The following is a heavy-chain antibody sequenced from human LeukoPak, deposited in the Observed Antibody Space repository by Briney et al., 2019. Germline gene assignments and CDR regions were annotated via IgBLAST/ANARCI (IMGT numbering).Heavy chain of an antibody. V-gene: IGHV3-21*01. Sequence: GGSLRLSCAASGFTFSSYSMNWVRQAPGKGLEWVSSISSSSSYIYYADSVKGRFTISRDNAKNSLYLQMNSLRAEDTAVYYCARVWGSYRYLAQFDYWGQGTLVTVSS. J-gene: IGHJ4*02. CDR3: ARVWGSYRYLAQFDY. CDR2: ISSSSSYI. CDR1: GFTFSSYS. D-gene: IGHD3-16*02.